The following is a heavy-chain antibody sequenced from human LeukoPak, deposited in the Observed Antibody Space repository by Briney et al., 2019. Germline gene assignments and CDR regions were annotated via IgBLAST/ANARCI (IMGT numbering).Heavy chain of an antibody. Sequence: SGTLSLTCAVSGGSISSSNWWSWVRPPPGKGLEWIGEIYHSGSTNYNPSLKSRVTISVDKSKNQFSLKLSSVTAADTAVYYCARASPVVLLNFDYWGQGTLVTVSS. CDR3: ARASPVVLLNFDY. D-gene: IGHD2-15*01. CDR1: GGSISSSNW. CDR2: IYHSGST. V-gene: IGHV4-4*02. J-gene: IGHJ4*02.